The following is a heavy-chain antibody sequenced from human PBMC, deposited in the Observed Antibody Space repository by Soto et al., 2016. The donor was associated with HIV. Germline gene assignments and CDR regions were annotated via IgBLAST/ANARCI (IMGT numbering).Heavy chain of an antibody. Sequence: EVQLVESGGGLVKPGGSLRLSCAASGFTFSTYSMNWVRQAPGKGLEWVSSISSSNSYIYYADSVKGRFTISRDNAKNSLYLQMNSLRAEDTAVYYCARRSNTVTTAYWYFDLWGLATLVTVS. CDR2: ISSSNSYI. J-gene: IGHJ2*01. CDR3: ARRSNTVTTAYWYFDL. CDR1: GFTFSTYS. V-gene: IGHV3-21*01. D-gene: IGHD4-17*01.